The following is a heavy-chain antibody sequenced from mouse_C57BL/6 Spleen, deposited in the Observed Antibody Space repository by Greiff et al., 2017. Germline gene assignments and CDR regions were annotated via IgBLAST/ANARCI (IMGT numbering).Heavy chain of an antibody. D-gene: IGHD2-4*01. Sequence: QVQLQQPGTELVKPGASVKLSCKASGYTFPSYWMHWVQQRPGPGLEWIGNINPSNGGTKYNEKFKSKATLTVDKSSSTAYMQLSSLTSEDSAVYYCARSLYYDYDSWFAYWGQGTLVTVSA. CDR3: ARSLYYDYDSWFAY. V-gene: IGHV1-53*01. J-gene: IGHJ3*01. CDR1: GYTFPSYW. CDR2: INPSNGGT.